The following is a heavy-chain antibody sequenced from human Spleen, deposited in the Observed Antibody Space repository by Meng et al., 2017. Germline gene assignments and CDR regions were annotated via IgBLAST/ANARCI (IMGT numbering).Heavy chain of an antibody. CDR1: GGSFSDYY. D-gene: IGHD3-10*01. J-gene: IGHJ3*02. CDR2: INHSGST. V-gene: IGHV4-34*01. Sequence: GSLRLSCVVSGGSFSDYYWSWIRQPPGKGLEWIGEINHSGSTNYNPSLESRATISVDTSQNNLSLKLSSVTAADSAVYYCARVMWFGELSAFDIWGQGTMVTVSS. CDR3: ARVMWFGELSAFDI.